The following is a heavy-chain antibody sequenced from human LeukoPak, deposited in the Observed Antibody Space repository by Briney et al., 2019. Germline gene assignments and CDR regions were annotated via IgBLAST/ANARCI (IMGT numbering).Heavy chain of an antibody. V-gene: IGHV1-46*02. CDR2: INPSGGST. CDR3: ARAGDTAMVIEY. CDR1: GYTFNSYY. D-gene: IGHD5-18*01. Sequence: ASVKVSCKASGYTFNSYYMHWVRQAPGHGLEWMGIINPSGGSTSHAQKFQGRVTMTRDTSTSTVYMELSSLRSEDTAVYYCARAGDTAMVIEYWGQGTLVTIS. J-gene: IGHJ4*02.